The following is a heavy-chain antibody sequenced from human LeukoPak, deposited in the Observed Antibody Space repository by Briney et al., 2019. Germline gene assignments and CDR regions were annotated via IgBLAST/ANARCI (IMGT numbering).Heavy chain of an antibody. V-gene: IGHV3-66*02. CDR2: IYSGGDT. J-gene: IGHJ4*02. CDR3: ARAFVTAAGFFDT. Sequence: GGSLRLSCAASGFTVSSSYMSWVRQAPGKGLEWVSVIYSGGDTQYAGSVKGRFTISRDNSVNTLYLQMNSLRAEDTAVYYCARAFVTAAGFFDTWGQGTRVTVSS. CDR1: GFTVSSSY. D-gene: IGHD6-13*01.